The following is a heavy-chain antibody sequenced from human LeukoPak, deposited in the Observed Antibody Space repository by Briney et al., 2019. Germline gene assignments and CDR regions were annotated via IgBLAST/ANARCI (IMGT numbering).Heavy chain of an antibody. J-gene: IGHJ4*02. D-gene: IGHD3-10*01. CDR1: GFTVSSNY. CDR3: VRDLYGSGRYQRDY. CDR2: LRSSASDI. Sequence: PGGSLRLSCAASGFTVSSNYMSWVRQAPGKGLEWVSSLRSSASDIYYAGSVKGRFTISRDNAKNSLFLQMNSLRAEDTAVYYCVRDLYGSGRYQRDYWGQGTLVTVSS. V-gene: IGHV3-21*01.